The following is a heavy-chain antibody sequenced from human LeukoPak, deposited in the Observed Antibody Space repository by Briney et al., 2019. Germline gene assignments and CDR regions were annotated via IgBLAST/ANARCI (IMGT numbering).Heavy chain of an antibody. CDR2: IKQDGSEK. CDR1: GFTFSSYW. Sequence: GGSLRLSCAASGFTFSSYWMSWVRQAPGKGLEWVANIKQDGSEKYYADSVKGRFTISRDNAKNSLYLQMNSLRAEDTAVYYCARDRTITMVRGVIITHYYYYMDVWGKGTTVTVSS. CDR3: ARDRTITMVRGVIITHYYYYMDV. J-gene: IGHJ6*03. V-gene: IGHV3-7*01. D-gene: IGHD3-10*01.